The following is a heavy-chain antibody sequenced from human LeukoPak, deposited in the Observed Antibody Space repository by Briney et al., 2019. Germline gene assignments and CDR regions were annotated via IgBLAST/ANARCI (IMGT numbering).Heavy chain of an antibody. D-gene: IGHD4-17*01. CDR1: GYTFTSYY. CDR2: INPSGGST. J-gene: IGHJ3*02. CDR3: ARFRANYGDYPGAFDI. Sequence: ASVKGSCKASGYTFTSYYMHWVRQAPGQGLEWMGIINPSGGSTSYAQKFQGRVTMTRDTSTSTVYMELSSLRSEDTAVYYCARFRANYGDYPGAFDIWGQGTMVTVSS. V-gene: IGHV1-46*01.